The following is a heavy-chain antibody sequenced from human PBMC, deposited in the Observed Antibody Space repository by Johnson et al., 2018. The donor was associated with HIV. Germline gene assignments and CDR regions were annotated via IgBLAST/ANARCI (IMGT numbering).Heavy chain of an antibody. CDR1: GFTFSSYA. CDR2: ISWNSGSI. CDR3: AVVEMATTVAFDI. Sequence: EVQVVESGGGLVQPGGSLRLSCAASGFTFSSYAMSWVRQAPGKGLEWVSGISWNSGSIGYADSVKGRFTISRDNAKNSLYLQMNSLRAEDTALYYCAVVEMATTVAFDIWGQGTMVTVSS. D-gene: IGHD5-24*01. J-gene: IGHJ3*02. V-gene: IGHV3-9*01.